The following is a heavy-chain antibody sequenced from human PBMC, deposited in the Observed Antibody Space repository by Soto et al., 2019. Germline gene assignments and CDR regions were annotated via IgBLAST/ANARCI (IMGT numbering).Heavy chain of an antibody. D-gene: IGHD3-9*01. J-gene: IGHJ4*02. CDR1: GFTPTTTP. CDR2: ISGTASRT. CDR3: ATSFRYFDN. Sequence: GGSVRLSXAGSGFTPTTTPLSWVRQPPGKGLEWVTTISGTASRTYYVDSVKGRFFISRDNSKNTVTLQLNNLTLDDTAVYYCATSFRYFDNWGQGTRVTVSS. V-gene: IGHV3-23*01.